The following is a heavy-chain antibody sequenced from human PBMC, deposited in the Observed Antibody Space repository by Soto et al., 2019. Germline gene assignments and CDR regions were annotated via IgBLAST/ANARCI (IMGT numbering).Heavy chain of an antibody. CDR1: GGSISSGGYY. Sequence: QVQLQESGPGLVKPSQTLSLTCTVSGGSISSGGYYWSWIRQHPGKGLEWIGYIYYSGSTYYNPSLQSRVTISVDTSKNQFSLKLSSVTAADTAVYYCARCCIAAATRPNWFDPWGQGTLVPVSS. V-gene: IGHV4-31*03. J-gene: IGHJ5*02. CDR2: IYYSGST. CDR3: ARCCIAAATRPNWFDP. D-gene: IGHD6-13*01.